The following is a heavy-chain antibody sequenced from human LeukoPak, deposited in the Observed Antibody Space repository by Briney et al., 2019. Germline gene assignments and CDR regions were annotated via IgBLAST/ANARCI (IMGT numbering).Heavy chain of an antibody. CDR3: ARGYYYDSSGYYY. J-gene: IGHJ4*02. V-gene: IGHV3-7*03. D-gene: IGHD3-22*01. CDR1: GFTFSSYA. Sequence: GGSLRLSCAASGFTFSSYAMSWVRQAPGKGLEWVANIKQDGSEKYYVDSVKGRFTISRDNAKNSLYLQMNSLRAEDTAVYYCARGYYYDSSGYYYWGQGTLVTVSS. CDR2: IKQDGSEK.